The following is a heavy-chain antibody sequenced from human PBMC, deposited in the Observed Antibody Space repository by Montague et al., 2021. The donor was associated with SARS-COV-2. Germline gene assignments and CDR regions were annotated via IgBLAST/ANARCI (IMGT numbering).Heavy chain of an antibody. CDR3: ATIAAVATGDY. V-gene: IGHV3-74*01. CDR1: GFTFSSYW. Sequence: SRRLSLSASGFTFSSYWMHWVRQAPGKGLVWVSRINSDGSTTTYADSVKGRFTISRDNAKNTLYLQMNSLRAEDTAVYYCATIAAVATGDYWGQGTLVTVSS. D-gene: IGHD6-13*01. J-gene: IGHJ4*02. CDR2: INSDGSTT.